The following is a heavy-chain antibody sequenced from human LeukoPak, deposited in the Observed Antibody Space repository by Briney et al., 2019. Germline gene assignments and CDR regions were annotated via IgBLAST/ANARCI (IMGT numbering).Heavy chain of an antibody. Sequence: SETLSLTCAVSGYSISSGYYWGWIRQPPGKGLEWIGSIYHSRSTYYNPSLKSRVTISVDTSKNQFSLKLSSVTAADTAVYYCAGSVVRNVDYWGQGTLVRLL. CDR3: AGSVVRNVDY. J-gene: IGHJ4*02. CDR2: IYHSRST. D-gene: IGHD2-21*01. V-gene: IGHV4-38-2*01. CDR1: GYSISSGYY.